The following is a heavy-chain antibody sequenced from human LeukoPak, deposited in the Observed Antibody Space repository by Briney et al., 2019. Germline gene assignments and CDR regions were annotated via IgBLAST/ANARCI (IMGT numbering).Heavy chain of an antibody. Sequence: KPGGSLRLSCAASGFTFSSYSMNWVRQAPGKGLEWVSSISCSSSYIYYADSVKGRFTISRDNAKNSLYLQMNSLRAKDTAVYYCARGVGYCSGGSCYPPSGLYYGMDVWGQGTTVTVSS. CDR3: ARGVGYCSGGSCYPPSGLYYGMDV. V-gene: IGHV3-21*01. J-gene: IGHJ6*02. CDR2: ISCSSSYI. D-gene: IGHD2-15*01. CDR1: GFTFSSYS.